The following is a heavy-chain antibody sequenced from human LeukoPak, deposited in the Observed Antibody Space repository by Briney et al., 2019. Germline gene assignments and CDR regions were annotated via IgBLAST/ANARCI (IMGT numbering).Heavy chain of an antibody. V-gene: IGHV4-34*01. Sequence: PSETLSLTCAAYGGSFSGYYWSWIRQPPGKGLEWVGEINDSGSTKYNPSLKSRVAILLDTSKTQFALKLNPVTAANTAVYYCARAPYLSGALWGQGTMVSVSS. D-gene: IGHD2-15*01. CDR3: ARAPYLSGAL. CDR1: GGSFSGYY. J-gene: IGHJ3*01. CDR2: INDSGST.